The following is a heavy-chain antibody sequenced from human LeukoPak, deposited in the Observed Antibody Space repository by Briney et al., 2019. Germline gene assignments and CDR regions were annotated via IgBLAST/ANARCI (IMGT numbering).Heavy chain of an antibody. D-gene: IGHD3-22*01. CDR3: ARGIHEYDSSGYYYY. J-gene: IGHJ4*02. CDR1: GGSFSGYY. CDR2: FYTTGST. V-gene: IGHV4-59*10. Sequence: SETLSLTCAVYGGSFSGYYWSWIRQPAGKGLESIGRFYTTGSTNYNPSLKSRVTISVDTARNQFSLKLSSVTAADTAVYYCARGIHEYDSSGYYYYWGQGTLVTVSS.